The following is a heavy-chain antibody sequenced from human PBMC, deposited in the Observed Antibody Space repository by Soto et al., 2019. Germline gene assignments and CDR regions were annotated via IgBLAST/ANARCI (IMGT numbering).Heavy chain of an antibody. CDR2: INAGNGNT. Sequence: GASVKVSCKASGYTFTSYAMHWVRQAPGQRLEWMGWINAGNGNTKYSQKFQGRVTITRDTSASTAYMELSSLRSEDTAVYYCARGGSYCTNGVCYPADYWGQGTLVTVSS. V-gene: IGHV1-3*01. D-gene: IGHD2-8*01. CDR1: GYTFTSYA. J-gene: IGHJ4*02. CDR3: ARGGSYCTNGVCYPADY.